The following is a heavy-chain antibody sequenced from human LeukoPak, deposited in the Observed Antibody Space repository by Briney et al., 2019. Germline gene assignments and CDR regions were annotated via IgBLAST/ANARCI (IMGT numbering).Heavy chain of an antibody. CDR2: INHSGST. Sequence: SETLSLTCAVYGGSFSGYYWSWIRQPPGKGLEWIGEINHSGSTSYNPSLKSRVTISVDTSKNQFSLKLSSVTAADTAVYYCARGRYYYGSGSYVRFDPWGQGTLVTVSS. V-gene: IGHV4-34*01. CDR1: GGSFSGYY. J-gene: IGHJ5*02. D-gene: IGHD3-10*01. CDR3: ARGRYYYGSGSYVRFDP.